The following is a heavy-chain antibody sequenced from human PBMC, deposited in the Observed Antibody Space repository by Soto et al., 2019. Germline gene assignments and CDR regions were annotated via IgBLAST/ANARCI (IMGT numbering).Heavy chain of an antibody. V-gene: IGHV4-4*02. D-gene: IGHD2-21*01. CDR3: ARRNSSGAIAD. J-gene: IGHJ4*02. CDR2: ISHNDLK. Sequence: SETLSLTCAVSGDSVNTHDWWAWVRQPPGKRPEWIGEISHNDLKNYHPFLKTRLSFSISRDRSSLQFSLSLRSVTATDTAVYFCARRNSSGAIADWGQGKMVTVSS. CDR1: GDSVNTHDW.